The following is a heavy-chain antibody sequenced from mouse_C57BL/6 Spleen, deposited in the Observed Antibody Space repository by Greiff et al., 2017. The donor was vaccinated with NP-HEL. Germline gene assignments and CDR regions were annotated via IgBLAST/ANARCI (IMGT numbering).Heavy chain of an antibody. Sequence: QVQLKESGPELVKPGASVKISCKASGYTFTSYWITWVKQRPGQGLEWIGDIYPGSGSTNYNEKFKSKATLTVDTSSSTAYMQLSSLTSEDSAVYYCAREDTTVSDYWGQGTTLTVSS. CDR1: GYTFTSYW. D-gene: IGHD1-1*01. CDR2: IYPGSGST. CDR3: AREDTTVSDY. J-gene: IGHJ2*01. V-gene: IGHV1-55*01.